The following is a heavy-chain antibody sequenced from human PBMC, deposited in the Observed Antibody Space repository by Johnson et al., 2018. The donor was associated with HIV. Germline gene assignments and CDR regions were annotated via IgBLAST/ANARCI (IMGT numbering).Heavy chain of an antibody. CDR2: ISYDGSNK. D-gene: IGHD5-18*01. CDR3: AKERGYSYGRGAFDI. Sequence: QVQLVESGGGVVRPGRSLRLSCAASGFTFSSYAMHWVRQAPGKGLEWVAVISYDGSNKYYADSVKGRFTISRDNSKNTLYLQMNSLRAEDTAVYYCAKERGYSYGRGAFDIWGQGTMVTVSS. V-gene: IGHV3-30*07. CDR1: GFTFSSYA. J-gene: IGHJ3*02.